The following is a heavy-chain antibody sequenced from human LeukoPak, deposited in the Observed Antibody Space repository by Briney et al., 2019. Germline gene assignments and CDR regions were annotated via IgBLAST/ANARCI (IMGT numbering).Heavy chain of an antibody. D-gene: IGHD6-13*01. CDR1: GGSISSHY. J-gene: IGHJ6*03. V-gene: IGHV4-59*11. CDR3: ARVHSSSWYYYYYYMDV. Sequence: SETLSLTCTVSGGSISSHYWSWIRQPPGKGLEWIGYIYYSGSTNYNPSLESRVTISVDTSKNQFSLKLSSVTAADTAVYYCARVHSSSWYYYYYYMDVWGKGTTVTVSS. CDR2: IYYSGST.